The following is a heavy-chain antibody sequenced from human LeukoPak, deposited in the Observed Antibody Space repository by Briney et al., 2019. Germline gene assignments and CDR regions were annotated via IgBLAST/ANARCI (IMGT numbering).Heavy chain of an antibody. CDR2: ISWNSGSI. CDR3: VPESVAGTNY. J-gene: IGHJ4*02. V-gene: IGHV3-9*01. Sequence: GRSLRLSYAASGFTFDDYAMHWVRQAPGKGLEWVSGISWNSGSIGYADSVKGRFTISRDNAKNSMYLQTNSLRAEDTALYYCVPESVAGTNYWGQGTLVTVSS. D-gene: IGHD6-19*01. CDR1: GFTFDDYA.